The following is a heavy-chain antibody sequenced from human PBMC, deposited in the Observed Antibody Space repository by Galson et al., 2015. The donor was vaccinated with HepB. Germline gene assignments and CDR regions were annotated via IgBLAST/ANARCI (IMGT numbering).Heavy chain of an antibody. J-gene: IGHJ5*02. CDR1: GDSISSGDNY. CDR3: ARSHYYDSSGHRINPMGFDP. V-gene: IGHV4-31*03. CDR2: IYYSGKT. Sequence: TLSLTCTVSGDSISSGDNYWSWIRQHPGKGLEWIGYIYYSGKTYCSPSLKSRVTMSIDTSENQFSLKLRTMTAADTAVYYCARSHYYDSSGHRINPMGFDPWGQGTLVTVSS. D-gene: IGHD3-22*01.